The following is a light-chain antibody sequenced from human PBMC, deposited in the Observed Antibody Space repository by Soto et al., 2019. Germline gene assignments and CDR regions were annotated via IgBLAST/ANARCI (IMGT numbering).Light chain of an antibody. CDR3: AAWDGSLNGWV. V-gene: IGLV1-44*01. Sequence: QAVVAQPPSASGTPGQRVTISCSGSSSNIGRNTVNWFQQLPGTAPKLLIYSNSQRPSGVPDRFSGSKSGTSASLAISGLQSEDEADYYCAAWDGSLNGWVFGGGTQLTVL. CDR1: SSNIGRNT. J-gene: IGLJ3*02. CDR2: SNS.